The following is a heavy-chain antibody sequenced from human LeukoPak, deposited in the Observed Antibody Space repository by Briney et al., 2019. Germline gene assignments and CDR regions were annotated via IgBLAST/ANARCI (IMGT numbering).Heavy chain of an antibody. CDR2: IYYSGST. J-gene: IGHJ4*02. V-gene: IGHV4-59*01. Sequence: SETLSLTCTVSGGSISSYYWSWIRQPPGKGLEWIGYIYYSGSTNYNPSLKSRVTISVDTSKNQFSLKLSSVTAADTAVYYCARDSSYYDSSGYFGFDYWGQGTLVTVSS. CDR1: GGSISSYY. CDR3: ARDSSYYDSSGYFGFDY. D-gene: IGHD3-22*01.